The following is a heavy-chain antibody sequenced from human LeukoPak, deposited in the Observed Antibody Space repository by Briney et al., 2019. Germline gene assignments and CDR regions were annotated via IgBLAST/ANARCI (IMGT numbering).Heavy chain of an antibody. J-gene: IGHJ4*02. CDR2: IYYSGNT. D-gene: IGHD6-13*01. CDR1: AGSINTYY. CDR3: ARILQPHTSSWFIDS. Sequence: SETLSLTCTVSAGSINTYYWTWIRQPPGKGLEWLGYIYYSGNTNYNPSLKSRVTISVDTSENQFSLRLSSVTAADTAVYFCARILQPHTSSWFIDSWGQGTLVTVSS. V-gene: IGHV4-59*01.